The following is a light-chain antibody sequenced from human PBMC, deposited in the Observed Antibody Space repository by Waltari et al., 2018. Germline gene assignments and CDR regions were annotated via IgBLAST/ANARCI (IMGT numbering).Light chain of an antibody. CDR1: SGDVGGYNY. CDR2: EVT. V-gene: IGLV2-8*01. CDR3: SSYAGSSIFGVV. Sequence: QSALTQPPSASGSPGQSVTISCTGTSGDVGGYNYVSWYQQHPGKAPKVMIYEVTTRPSGVPDRCSGSKSGNTASLTVSGLQAEDEAHYYCSSYAGSSIFGVVFGGGTKLTVL. J-gene: IGLJ2*01.